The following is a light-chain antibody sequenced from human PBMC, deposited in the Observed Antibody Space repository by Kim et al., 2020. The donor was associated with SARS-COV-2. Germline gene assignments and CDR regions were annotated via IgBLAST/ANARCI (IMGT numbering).Light chain of an antibody. CDR2: ENN. CDR1: SGSIVSNF. CDR3: QSYDSTSWV. Sequence: NFMLTQPHSVSESPGKTVTISCTRSSGSIVSNFVQWYQQRPGSSPTTVIYENNQRPSGVPDRFSGSIDRSSNSASLTISGLKTEDEADYYCQSYDSTSWVFGGGTKLTVL. J-gene: IGLJ3*02. V-gene: IGLV6-57*01.